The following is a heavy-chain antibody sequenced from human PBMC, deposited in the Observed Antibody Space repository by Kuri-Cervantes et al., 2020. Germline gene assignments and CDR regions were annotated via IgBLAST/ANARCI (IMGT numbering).Heavy chain of an antibody. CDR2: IYWDDDK. Sequence: SGPTLVKPTQTPTLTCSFSGFSLSSNGVGVGWIRQPPGKALEWLALIYWDDDKRYSPSLKNRLTITKDASKNQVILTMTNMDSVDTATYYCARSLDTAMVTGDYFDYWGQGTLVTVSS. D-gene: IGHD5-18*01. CDR1: GFSLSSNGVG. V-gene: IGHV2-5*02. CDR3: ARSLDTAMVTGDYFDY. J-gene: IGHJ4*02.